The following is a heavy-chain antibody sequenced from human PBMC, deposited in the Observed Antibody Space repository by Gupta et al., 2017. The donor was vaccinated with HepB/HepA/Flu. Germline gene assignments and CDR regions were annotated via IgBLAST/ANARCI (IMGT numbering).Heavy chain of an antibody. CDR3: ASSLGGAGNLDAFDI. Sequence: MHWVRQAPGQGLEWMGWTNPNSGGTNYAQKFQGRVTMTRDTSISTAYMELSRLRSDDTAVYYCASSLGGAGNLDAFDIWGQGTMVTVSS. J-gene: IGHJ3*02. CDR2: TNPNSGGT. D-gene: IGHD1-26*01. V-gene: IGHV1-2*02.